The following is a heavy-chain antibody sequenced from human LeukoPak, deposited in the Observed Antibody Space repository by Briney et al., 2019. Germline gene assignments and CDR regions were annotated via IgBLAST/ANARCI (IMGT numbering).Heavy chain of an antibody. CDR3: AKIRERSSVAGRRFDY. CDR1: GFTFSSYA. J-gene: IGHJ4*02. V-gene: IGHV3-23*01. Sequence: GGSLRLSCAASGFTFSSYAMSWVRQAPGKGLEWVSAISGSGGSTYYADSVKGRFTISRDNSKNTLYLQMNSLRAEDTAVYYCAKIRERSSVAGRRFDYWDQGTLVTVSS. D-gene: IGHD6-19*01. CDR2: ISGSGGST.